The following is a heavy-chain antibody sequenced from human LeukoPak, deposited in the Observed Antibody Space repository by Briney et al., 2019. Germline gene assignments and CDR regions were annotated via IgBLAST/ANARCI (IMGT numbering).Heavy chain of an antibody. CDR2: IIGGGDST. V-gene: IGHV3-23*01. Sequence: GRSLRLSCAASGFTFSSYAMHWVRQAPGKGLEWVSGIIGGGDSTYYADSVKGRFTISRDNSKNTLYLQMNSLRAEDTAVYYCANTHGLRYSAWLLSGHNDAFDIWGQGTMVTVSS. J-gene: IGHJ3*02. D-gene: IGHD3-9*01. CDR3: ANTHGLRYSAWLLSGHNDAFDI. CDR1: GFTFSSYA.